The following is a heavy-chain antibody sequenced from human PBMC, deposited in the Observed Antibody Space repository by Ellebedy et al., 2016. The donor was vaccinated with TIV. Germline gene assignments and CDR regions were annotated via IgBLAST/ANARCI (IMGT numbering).Heavy chain of an antibody. J-gene: IGHJ5*02. CDR1: GGSISSYY. V-gene: IGHV4-4*07. Sequence: MPSETLSLTCTVSGGSISSYYWSWIRQPAGKGLEWIGRIYTSGSTNYNTSLKRRVTMSVDTSKNQFSLKLSSVTAAETAVYYCARTVVAANNRFDPWGQGTLVTVSS. CDR2: IYTSGST. CDR3: ARTVVAANNRFDP. D-gene: IGHD2-15*01.